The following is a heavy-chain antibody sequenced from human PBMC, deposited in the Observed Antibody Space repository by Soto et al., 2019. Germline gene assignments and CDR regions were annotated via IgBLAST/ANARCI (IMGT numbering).Heavy chain of an antibody. D-gene: IGHD3-3*01. CDR2: ISSSSSTI. J-gene: IGHJ6*02. V-gene: IGHV3-48*02. CDR1: GFTFSSYS. CDR3: ARYLERTYYDFWSGYYNLLSPPGMDV. Sequence: PGGSLRLSCAASGFTFSSYSMNWVRQAPGKGLEWVSYISSSSSTIYYADSVKGRFTISRDNAKNSLYLQMNSLRDEDTAVYYCARYLERTYYDFWSGYYNLLSPPGMDVWGQGTTVTVSS.